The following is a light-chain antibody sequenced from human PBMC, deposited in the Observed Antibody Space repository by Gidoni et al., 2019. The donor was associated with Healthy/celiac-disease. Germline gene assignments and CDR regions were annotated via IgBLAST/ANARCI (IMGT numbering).Light chain of an antibody. V-gene: IGKV1-39*01. CDR2: AAS. CDR3: QQSYSTPVT. Sequence: DPVTITCRASQSISSYLNWYQQKPGKAPKLLIYAASSLQSGVPSRFSGSGSGTDFTLTISSLQPEDFVTYYCQQSYSTPVTFGQXTKLEIK. CDR1: QSISSY. J-gene: IGKJ2*01.